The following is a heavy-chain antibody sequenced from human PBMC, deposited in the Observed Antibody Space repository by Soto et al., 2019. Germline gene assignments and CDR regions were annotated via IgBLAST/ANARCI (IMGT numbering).Heavy chain of an antibody. D-gene: IGHD3-3*01. CDR3: ARDFTIFGVVITPFDY. J-gene: IGHJ4*02. CDR2: ISSSGSTI. Sequence: GGSLRLSCAASGFTFSDYYMSWIRQAPGKGLEWVSYISSSGSTIYYADSVKGRFTISRDNAKNSLYLQMNSLRAEDTAVYYCARDFTIFGVVITPFDYWGQGTLVTVS. CDR1: GFTFSDYY. V-gene: IGHV3-11*01.